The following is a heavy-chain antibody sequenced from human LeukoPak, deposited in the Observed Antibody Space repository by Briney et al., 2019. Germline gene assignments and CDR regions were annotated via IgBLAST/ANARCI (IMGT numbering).Heavy chain of an antibody. CDR1: GYSISSGYY. CDR3: ARQVRLLNNWFDP. V-gene: IGHV4-38-2*02. J-gene: IGHJ5*02. CDR2: IYHSGST. Sequence: SETLSLTCTVSGYSISSGYYWGWIRQPPGKGLEWIGSIYHSGSTNYNPSLKSRVTISVDTSKNQFSLKLSSVTAADTAVYYCARQVRLLNNWFDPWGQGTLVTVSS.